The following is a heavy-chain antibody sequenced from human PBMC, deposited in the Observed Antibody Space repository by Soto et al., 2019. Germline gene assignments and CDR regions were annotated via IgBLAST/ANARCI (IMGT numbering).Heavy chain of an antibody. Sequence: LRLSCAASGFTFDDYTMHWVRQPPGKGLEWVSFISWNGGSTDYADSVKGRFTISRDNSKNSLFLQMNSLETEDTALYYCAKEKGETYSFDYWGQGTLVTVSS. J-gene: IGHJ4*02. V-gene: IGHV3-43*01. CDR2: ISWNGGST. CDR3: AKEKGETYSFDY. CDR1: GFTFDDYT. D-gene: IGHD2-15*01.